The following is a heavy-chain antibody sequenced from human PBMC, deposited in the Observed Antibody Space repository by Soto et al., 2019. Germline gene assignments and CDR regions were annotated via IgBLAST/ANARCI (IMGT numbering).Heavy chain of an antibody. J-gene: IGHJ6*02. V-gene: IGHV1-18*01. Sequence: QVQLVQSGAEVKKPGASVKVSCKDYGSTFTSYGISCVRQAPGQGLECMGWFSAYNGNTNYAQKLQGRFTMTTDTSTRTAYMELRSLRSDDTAVYYCARDRGAYGMDVWGQGTTVTVSS. CDR3: ARDRGAYGMDV. CDR2: FSAYNGNT. CDR1: GSTFTSYG.